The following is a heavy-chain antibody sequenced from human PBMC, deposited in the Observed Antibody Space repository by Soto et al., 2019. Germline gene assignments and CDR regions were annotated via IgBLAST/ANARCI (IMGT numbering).Heavy chain of an antibody. J-gene: IGHJ6*02. D-gene: IGHD2-15*01. CDR3: ARVGYCSGGSCYGHYYYYGMDV. CDR2: IYYGGST. CDR1: SGSISSGGYY. V-gene: IGHV4-31*03. Sequence: SETLSLTCTVSSGSISSGGYYWSWIRQHPGKGLEWIGYIYYGGSTYYNPSLKSRVTISVDTSKNQFSLKLNSVTAADTAVYYCARVGYCSGGSCYGHYYYYGMDVWGQGTTVTVSS.